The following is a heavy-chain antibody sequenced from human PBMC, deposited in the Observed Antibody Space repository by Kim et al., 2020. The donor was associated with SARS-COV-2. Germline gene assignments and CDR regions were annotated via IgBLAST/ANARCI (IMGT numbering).Heavy chain of an antibody. V-gene: IGHV1-3*01. CDR3: ARLATMVRGVMVGGWFDP. CDR1: GYTFTSYA. CDR2: INAGNGNT. J-gene: IGHJ5*02. D-gene: IGHD3-10*01. Sequence: ASVKVSCKASGYTFTSYAMHWVRQAPRQRLEWMGWINAGNGNTKYSQKFQGRVTITRDTSASTAYMELSSLRSEDTAVYYCARLATMVRGVMVGGWFDPWGQGTLVTVSS.